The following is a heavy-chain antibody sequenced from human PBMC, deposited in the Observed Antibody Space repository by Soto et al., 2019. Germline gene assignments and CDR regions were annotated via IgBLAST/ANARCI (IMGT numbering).Heavy chain of an antibody. CDR3: ARDLDGSGSYYTDY. Sequence: SVQVSFKASCYTFTSCGIAWVRQAPGQGLEWMGWISPYKGNTHYAQKFQGRVTMTTDTSTSTAYMELRSLRSDDTAVYYCARDLDGSGSYYTDYWGQGTLVTVSS. V-gene: IGHV1-18*01. CDR1: CYTFTSCG. J-gene: IGHJ4*02. D-gene: IGHD3-10*01. CDR2: ISPYKGNT.